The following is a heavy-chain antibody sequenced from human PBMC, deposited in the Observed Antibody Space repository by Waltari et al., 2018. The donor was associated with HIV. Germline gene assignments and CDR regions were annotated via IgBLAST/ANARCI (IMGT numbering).Heavy chain of an antibody. V-gene: IGHV4-59*01. Sequence: QVQLQESGPGLVKPSETLSLTCTVSGGSISSYYWSWIRQPPGKGLEWIGYIYYSGSTNYNPSLKSRVTISVDTSKNQFSLKLSSVTAADTAVYYCARNRNRVPAIHGMDVWGQGTTVTVSS. CDR1: GGSISSYY. CDR3: ARNRNRVPAIHGMDV. J-gene: IGHJ6*02. CDR2: IYYSGST.